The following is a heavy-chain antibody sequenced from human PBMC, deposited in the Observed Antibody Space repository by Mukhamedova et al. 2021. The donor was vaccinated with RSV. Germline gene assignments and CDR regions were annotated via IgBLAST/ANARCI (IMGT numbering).Heavy chain of an antibody. Sequence: GQGLQWMGGIIPIVGKPSLAQEFQGRLTITADKYTSTFYMDLTTLTSEDTAVYYCARDGASSATYGGAWFDSWGQGTLVNVSS. V-gene: IGHV1-69*06. CDR3: ARDGASSATYGGAWFDS. D-gene: IGHD6-19*01. CDR2: IIPIVGKP. J-gene: IGHJ5*01.